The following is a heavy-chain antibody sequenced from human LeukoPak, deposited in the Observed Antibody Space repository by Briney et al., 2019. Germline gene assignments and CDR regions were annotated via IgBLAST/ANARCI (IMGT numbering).Heavy chain of an antibody. D-gene: IGHD2-2*01. J-gene: IGHJ4*02. Sequence: GGSLRLSCAASGFTFSSYAMSWFRKAPGKGLEWVSAISGSGGSTYYADSVKGRFTISRDNSKNTLYLQMNSLRAEDTAVYYCATSRDCSSTSCPFDYWGQGTLVTVSS. V-gene: IGHV3-23*01. CDR3: ATSRDCSSTSCPFDY. CDR1: GFTFSSYA. CDR2: ISGSGGST.